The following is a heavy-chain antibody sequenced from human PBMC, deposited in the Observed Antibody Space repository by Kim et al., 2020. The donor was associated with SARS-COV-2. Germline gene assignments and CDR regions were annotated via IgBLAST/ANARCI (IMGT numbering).Heavy chain of an antibody. J-gene: IGHJ4*02. V-gene: IGHV1-46*01. D-gene: IGHD3-10*01. CDR3: ARARVSGSGSSQY. Sequence: TYEQKFQGRVTMTRETATSTVYMELSSLRSEDTAVYYCARARVSGSGSSQYWGQGTLVTVSS.